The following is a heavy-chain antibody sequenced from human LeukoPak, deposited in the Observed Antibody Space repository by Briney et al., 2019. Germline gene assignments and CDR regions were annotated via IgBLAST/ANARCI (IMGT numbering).Heavy chain of an antibody. D-gene: IGHD6-19*01. J-gene: IGHJ4*02. CDR1: GGLITTSIHY. CDR2: IYYNGIT. V-gene: IGHV4-39*01. Sequence: SETLSLTCSVSGGLITTSIHYWAWIRQPPGKGLEWTASIYYNGITYYNASLESRVTMSVDTSTNQFSLRLRSVSSADTSVYYCARQPTVKRGAVASNFGYWGRGTLVTVSS. CDR3: ARQPTVKRGAVASNFGY.